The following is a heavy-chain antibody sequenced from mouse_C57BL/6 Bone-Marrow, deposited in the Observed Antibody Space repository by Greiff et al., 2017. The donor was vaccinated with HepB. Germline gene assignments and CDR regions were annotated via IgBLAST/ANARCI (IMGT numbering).Heavy chain of an antibody. Sequence: QVQLQQPGAELVKPGASVKMSCKASGYTFTSYWITWVKQRPGQGLEWIGDIYPGSGSTNYNEKLKSKATLTVDTSSSTAYMQLSSLTSEDSAVYSCARRGLWYFEVWGTGTTVTVSS. CDR2: IYPGSGST. J-gene: IGHJ1*03. CDR3: ARRGLWYFEV. CDR1: GYTFTSYW. V-gene: IGHV1-55*01.